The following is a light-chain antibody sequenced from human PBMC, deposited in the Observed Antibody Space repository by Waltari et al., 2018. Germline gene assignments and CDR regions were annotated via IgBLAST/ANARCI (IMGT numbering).Light chain of an antibody. CDR1: QRVLSSSNNKNY. CDR2: WAS. CDR3: QQYYSTPLT. V-gene: IGKV4-1*01. J-gene: IGKJ4*01. Sequence: DIVMTQSPDSLAVSLGERATIDCQSSQRVLSSSNNKNYLAWYQQKSRQPPKLLISWASTRESGVPDRFSGSGSGTDFTLTISSLQAEDVAVYYCQQYYSTPLTFGGGTKVEIK.